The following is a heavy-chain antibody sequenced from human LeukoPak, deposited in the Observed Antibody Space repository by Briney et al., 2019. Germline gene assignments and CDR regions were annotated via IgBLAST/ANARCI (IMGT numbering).Heavy chain of an antibody. V-gene: IGHV3-20*04. D-gene: IGHD4/OR15-4a*01. CDR1: GFTFDDYG. Sequence: AGSLRLSCAASGFTFDDYGMSWVRQAPGKGLEWVSGINWNGGSTGYTDSVKGRFTITRDNTKNSLYLQMNSPRAEDTAVYYCARRAGAYSHPYDYWGQGTLVTGSS. CDR3: ARRAGAYSHPYDY. CDR2: INWNGGST. J-gene: IGHJ4*02.